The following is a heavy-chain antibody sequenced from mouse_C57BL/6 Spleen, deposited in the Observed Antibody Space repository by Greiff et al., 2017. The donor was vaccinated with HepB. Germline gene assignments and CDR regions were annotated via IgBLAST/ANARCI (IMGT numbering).Heavy chain of an antibody. V-gene: IGHV1-82*01. J-gene: IGHJ2*01. CDR3: GREGDGYYEGYFDY. CDR2: IYPGDGDT. Sequence: VQLQQSGPELVKPGASVKISCKASGYAFSSSWMNWVKQRPGKGLEWIGRIYPGDGDTNYNGKFKGKTTLTADKSSSTAYMKISSLTYEDSAVYFGGREGDGYYEGYFDYWGQGTTLTVSS. CDR1: GYAFSSSW. D-gene: IGHD2-3*01.